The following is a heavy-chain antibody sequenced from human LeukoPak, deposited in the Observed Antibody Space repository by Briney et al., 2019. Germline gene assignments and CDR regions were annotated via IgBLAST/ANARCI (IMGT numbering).Heavy chain of an antibody. D-gene: IGHD3-10*01. CDR1: GFTFSSYS. CDR3: ARSPKVGTMVRGVLSPVYYYYMDV. J-gene: IGHJ6*03. CDR2: ISSSSSTT. Sequence: GGSLRLSCAASGFTFSSYSMNWVRQAPGKGLEWVSYISSSSSTTYYADSVKGRFTISRDNAKNSLYLQMNSLRAEDTAVYYCARSPKVGTMVRGVLSPVYYYYMDVWGKGTTVTISS. V-gene: IGHV3-48*04.